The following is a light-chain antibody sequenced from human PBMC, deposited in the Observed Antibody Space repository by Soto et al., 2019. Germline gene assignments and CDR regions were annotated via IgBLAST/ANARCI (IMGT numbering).Light chain of an antibody. V-gene: IGLV1-40*01. Sequence: QSVLTQPPSVSGAPGQRVTISCTGSSSNIGAGYDVHWYQQLPGTAPKLLIYGNGNRPSGVPDRFSGSKSGTSDSLAITGLQAEDEADYYCQSYDSSLSGSVFGGGTKLTVL. CDR2: GNG. CDR1: SSNIGAGYD. J-gene: IGLJ3*02. CDR3: QSYDSSLSGSV.